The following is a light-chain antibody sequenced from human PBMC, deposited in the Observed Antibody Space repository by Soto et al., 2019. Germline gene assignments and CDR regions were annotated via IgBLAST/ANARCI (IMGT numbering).Light chain of an antibody. J-gene: IGKJ5*01. Sequence: ETVFTHSTSTLFSSTGERATLSCRPSQSVDIYLAWYRQIPGQAPRLLIYDASNRATGIPDRFSGGGSGTDFPLTISILEPEDFTIYYCQRRSNLPPTFGQGTRLEIK. CDR2: DAS. V-gene: IGKV3-11*01. CDR1: QSVDIY. CDR3: QRRSNLPPT.